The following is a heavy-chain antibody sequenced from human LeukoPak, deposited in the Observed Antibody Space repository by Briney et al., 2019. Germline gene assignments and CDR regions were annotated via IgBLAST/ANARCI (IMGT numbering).Heavy chain of an antibody. CDR3: ARPYYYDSRIDP. CDR2: MYYSGST. V-gene: IGHV4-30-4*01. Sequence: SQTLSLTCTVSGGSISSGDYYWSWIHQPPGKGLEWVGYMYYSGSTYYNPSLKSRVTISVDTSKNQFSLQLSSVTAADTAVYYCARPYYYDSRIDPWGQGTLVTVSS. J-gene: IGHJ5*02. D-gene: IGHD3-22*01. CDR1: GGSISSGDYY.